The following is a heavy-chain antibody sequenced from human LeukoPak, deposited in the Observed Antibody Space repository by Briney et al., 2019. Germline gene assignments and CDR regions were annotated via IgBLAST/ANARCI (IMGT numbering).Heavy chain of an antibody. CDR1: GFTFSSYT. D-gene: IGHD7-27*01. CDR3: AKDGGLWVSAHWGDS. V-gene: IGHV3-23*01. Sequence: GGSLRLSCAASGFTFSSYTMTWVRQAPGKGLKWVSTITTGDGNTYHADSVKGRFTVSRDDSKNTLYLQMNSLRAEDTAVYYCAKDGGLWVSAHWGDSWGRGTLVTVS. J-gene: IGHJ4*02. CDR2: ITTGDGNT.